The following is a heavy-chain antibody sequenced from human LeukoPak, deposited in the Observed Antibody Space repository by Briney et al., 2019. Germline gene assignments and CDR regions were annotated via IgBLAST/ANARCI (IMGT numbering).Heavy chain of an antibody. Sequence: GGSLRLSCEASGFTFSTYEMNWVRQTPGKGLEWVSCIGSSGSTIYYADSVKGRFTISRDNGKNSLYLHMNSLRAEDTAVYYCVHPRGYFDWLFPAWGQGTLVTVSS. CDR2: IGSSGSTI. V-gene: IGHV3-48*03. CDR3: VHPRGYFDWLFPA. CDR1: GFTFSTYE. J-gene: IGHJ5*02. D-gene: IGHD3-9*01.